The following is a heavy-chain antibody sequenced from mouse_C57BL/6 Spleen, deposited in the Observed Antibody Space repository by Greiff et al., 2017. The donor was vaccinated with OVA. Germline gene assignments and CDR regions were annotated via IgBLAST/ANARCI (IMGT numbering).Heavy chain of an antibody. V-gene: IGHV5-16*01. Sequence: DVKLVESEGGLVQPGSSMKLSCTASGFTFSDYYMAWVRQVPEKGLEWVANINYDGSSTYYLDSLKSRFIISRDNAKNILYLQMSSLKSEDTATYYCARGGRLRDYAMDYWGQGTSVTVSS. D-gene: IGHD2-2*01. CDR3: ARGGRLRDYAMDY. CDR2: INYDGSST. J-gene: IGHJ4*01. CDR1: GFTFSDYY.